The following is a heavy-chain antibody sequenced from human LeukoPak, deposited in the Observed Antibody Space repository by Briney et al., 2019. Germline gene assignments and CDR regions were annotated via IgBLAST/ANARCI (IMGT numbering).Heavy chain of an antibody. CDR1: GGSISSYY. V-gene: IGHV4-59*08. CDR3: ARSLGCSGGSCYSPNWFDP. J-gene: IGHJ5*02. D-gene: IGHD2-15*01. CDR2: IYYSGST. Sequence: PSETLSLTCTVSGGSISSYYWSWIRQPPGKGLEWIGYIYYSGSTNYNPSLKSRVTISVDTFKNQFSLKLSSVTAADTAVYYCARSLGCSGGSCYSPNWFDPWGQGTLVTVSS.